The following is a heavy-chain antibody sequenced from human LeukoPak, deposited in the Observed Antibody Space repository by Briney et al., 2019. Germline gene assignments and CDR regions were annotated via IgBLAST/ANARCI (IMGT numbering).Heavy chain of an antibody. CDR2: ISYDGSNK. D-gene: IGHD2-21*01. J-gene: IGHJ4*02. V-gene: IGHV3-30*03. CDR1: GFTFSKYV. Sequence: PGGSLRISRAASGFTFSKYVMHWVRQAPGKGLEWVATISYDGSNKYYADSVKGRFTISRDNSKNTLYLQMSSLKTEDTAVYYCARDGPAVIFFGYFEYWGQGTLDTVSS. CDR3: ARDGPAVIFFGYFEY.